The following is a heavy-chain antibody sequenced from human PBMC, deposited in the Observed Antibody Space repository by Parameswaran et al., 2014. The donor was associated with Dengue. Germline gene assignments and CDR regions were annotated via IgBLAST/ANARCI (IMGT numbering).Heavy chain of an antibody. Sequence: SETLSLTCAVYGGSFSVYYWTWIRQPPGKGLEWVGEINHSGRTNYNPSLKSRVTISVDTSKNQLSLKLTSVTAADTAVYYCRWGEYDSSGNYFDYWGQGTLVTVSS. CDR1: GGSFSVYY. J-gene: IGHJ4*02. CDR2: INHSGRT. CDR3: RWGEYDSSGNYFDY. D-gene: IGHD3-22*01. V-gene: IGHV4-34*01.